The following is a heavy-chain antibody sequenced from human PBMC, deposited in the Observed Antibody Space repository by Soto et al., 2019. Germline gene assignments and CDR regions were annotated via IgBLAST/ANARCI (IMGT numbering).Heavy chain of an antibody. V-gene: IGHV4-59*02. CDR2: MYFGGSF. Sequence: LEILSLTCNVSGASVSHGYWSWIRQPPGKGLEWIGFMYFGGSFNYNPSLTSRATISVETSKNQFSMKLTSVTASDTAVYYCARSYYDSTGFAVDPWGQGTLVTVSS. D-gene: IGHD3-22*01. J-gene: IGHJ5*02. CDR3: ARSYYDSTGFAVDP. CDR1: GASVSHGY.